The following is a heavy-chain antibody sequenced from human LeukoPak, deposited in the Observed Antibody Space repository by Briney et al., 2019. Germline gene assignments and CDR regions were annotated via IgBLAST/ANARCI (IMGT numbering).Heavy chain of an antibody. CDR2: IIPIFGTA. CDR3: ARVDIVVVPAAIREGAFDI. D-gene: IGHD2-2*03. J-gene: IGHJ3*02. CDR1: GGTFSSYA. Sequence: SVKVSCKASGGTFSSYAISWVRQAPGQGLEWMGGIIPIFGTANYAQKFQGRVMITTDESTSTAYMELSSLRSEDTAVYYCARVDIVVVPAAIREGAFDIWGQGTMVTVSS. V-gene: IGHV1-69*05.